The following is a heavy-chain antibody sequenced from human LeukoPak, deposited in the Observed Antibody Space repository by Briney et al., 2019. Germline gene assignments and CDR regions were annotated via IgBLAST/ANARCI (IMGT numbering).Heavy chain of an antibody. Sequence: SETLSLTCTVSGGSIISSSYYWGWIRQPPGKGLEWIGSIYYSGKTDYNPSLKSRVTISVDKSKNQFSLKLSSVTAADTAVYYCARDQGYSSGRNWFDPWGQGTLVTVSS. CDR2: IYYSGKT. V-gene: IGHV4-39*07. CDR3: ARDQGYSSGRNWFDP. J-gene: IGHJ5*02. CDR1: GGSIISSSYY. D-gene: IGHD6-19*01.